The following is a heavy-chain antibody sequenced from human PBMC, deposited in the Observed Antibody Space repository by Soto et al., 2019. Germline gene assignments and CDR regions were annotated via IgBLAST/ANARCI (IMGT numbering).Heavy chain of an antibody. CDR3: ARAMVREDY. CDR2: IYYSGST. Sequence: ASETLSLTCTFSGGSISSSSYDWSWIRQPPGKGLEWIGYIYYSGSTYYNPSLKSRVTISVDTSKNQFSLKLSSVTAADTAVYYCARAMVREDYWGQGTLVTVSS. CDR1: GGSISSSSYD. J-gene: IGHJ4*02. D-gene: IGHD3-10*01. V-gene: IGHV4-39*07.